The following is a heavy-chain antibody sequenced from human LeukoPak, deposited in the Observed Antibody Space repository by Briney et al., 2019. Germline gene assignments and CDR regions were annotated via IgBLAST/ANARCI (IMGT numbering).Heavy chain of an antibody. V-gene: IGHV4-59*01. CDR1: GGSISSYY. D-gene: IGHD3-9*01. J-gene: IGHJ4*02. CDR3: ARGPYSSYYDILTGYYPPTFDY. Sequence: SETLSLTCTISGGSISSYYWSWIRQPPGKGLEWIGYIYYSGSTNYNPSLKSRVTISVDTSKNQFSLKLSSVTAADTAVYYCARGPYSSYYDILTGYYPPTFDYWGQGTLVTVSS. CDR2: IYYSGST.